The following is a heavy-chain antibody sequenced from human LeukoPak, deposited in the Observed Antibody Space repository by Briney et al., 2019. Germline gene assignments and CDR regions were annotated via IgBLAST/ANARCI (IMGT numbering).Heavy chain of an antibody. CDR2: IKQDGSEK. J-gene: IGHJ4*02. CDR1: GFTFSSYW. D-gene: IGHD1-20*01. V-gene: IGHV3-7*01. Sequence: PGESLRLSCAASGFTFSSYWMSWVRQAPGRGLEWVANIKQDGSEKYYVDSVKGRFTISRDNAKNSLYLQMNSPRAEDTAVYYCARGHRIITGNSYYFDYWGQGTLVTVSS. CDR3: ARGHRIITGNSYYFDY.